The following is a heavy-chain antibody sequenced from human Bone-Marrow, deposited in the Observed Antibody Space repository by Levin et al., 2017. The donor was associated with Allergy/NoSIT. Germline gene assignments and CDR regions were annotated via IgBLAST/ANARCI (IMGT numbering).Heavy chain of an antibody. V-gene: IGHV3-30-3*01. CDR3: AREKVTMVVEIIESYFDY. CDR2: ISSDGSNE. D-gene: IGHD2-15*01. J-gene: IGHJ4*02. Sequence: GESLKISCAASEFPFSTYAMHWVRQAPGKGLEWVAVISSDGSNEYYADSVKGRFTISRDNSKNTLYLQMNSLRGEDTAVYYCAREKVTMVVEIIESYFDYWGQGTLVTVSS. CDR1: EFPFSTYA.